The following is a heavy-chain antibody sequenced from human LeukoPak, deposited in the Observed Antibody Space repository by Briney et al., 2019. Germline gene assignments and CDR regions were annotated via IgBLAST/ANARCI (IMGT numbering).Heavy chain of an antibody. CDR3: ARNHGGWFDS. V-gene: IGHV4-4*02. Sequence: SETLSLTCAVSGASISGTDWWSWVRQPPGKGLEWIGEIYHTGSTNYNPSLESRVTISVDKSKSHFSLKVTSVTAADTAIYYCARNHGGWFDSWGQGTLVTVSS. D-gene: IGHD4-23*01. CDR2: IYHTGST. J-gene: IGHJ5*01. CDR1: GASISGTDW.